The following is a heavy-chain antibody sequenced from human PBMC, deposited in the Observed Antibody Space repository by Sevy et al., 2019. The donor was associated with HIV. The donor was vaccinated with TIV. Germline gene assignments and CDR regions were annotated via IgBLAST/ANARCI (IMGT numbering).Heavy chain of an antibody. CDR1: GFTFSSYG. CDR3: AKGLSPHPSGYSSGWYLDAFDI. CDR2: IRYDGSNK. Sequence: GGSLRLSCAASGFTFSSYGMYWVRQAPGKGLEWVAFIRYDGSNKYYADSVKGRFTISRDNSKNTLYLQMNSLRAEDTAVYYCAKGLSPHPSGYSSGWYLDAFDIWGQGTMVTVSS. J-gene: IGHJ3*02. V-gene: IGHV3-30*02. D-gene: IGHD6-19*01.